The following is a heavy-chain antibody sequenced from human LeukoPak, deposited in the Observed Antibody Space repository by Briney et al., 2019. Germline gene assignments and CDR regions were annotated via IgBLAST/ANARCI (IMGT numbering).Heavy chain of an antibody. J-gene: IGHJ4*02. CDR3: ARDRPPRGVIFLGDDY. CDR2: INPNSGDT. V-gene: IGHV1-2*02. D-gene: IGHD3-10*01. Sequence: ASVKVSCKASGNTFTGYYMHWVRQAPGQGLEWMGWINPNSGDTNYAQKFQGRVTMTRDTSISTAYMELSRLRSDDTAVYYCARDRPPRGVIFLGDDYWGQGTLVTVSS. CDR1: GNTFTGYY.